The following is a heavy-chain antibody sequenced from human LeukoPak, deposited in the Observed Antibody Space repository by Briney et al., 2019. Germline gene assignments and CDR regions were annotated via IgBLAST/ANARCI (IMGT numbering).Heavy chain of an antibody. CDR1: GGFISSSNDY. J-gene: IGHJ4*02. CDR2: MYYSGST. D-gene: IGHD3-22*01. V-gene: IGHV4-39*07. CDR3: ARAPTQYYYDSSGYYFDY. Sequence: NPSETLSLTCAVSGGFISSSNDYGGWSRQPRGRGRVRIEWMYYSGSTYYNPSLKSRVTISVDTSTNQSSLKLSSVTAADTAVYYCARAPTQYYYDSSGYYFDYWGQGTLVTVSS.